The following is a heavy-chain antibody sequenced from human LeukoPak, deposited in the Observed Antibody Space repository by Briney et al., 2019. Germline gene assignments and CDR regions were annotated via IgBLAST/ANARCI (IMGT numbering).Heavy chain of an antibody. CDR3: ARVPNYYDSSGYHLDY. Sequence: ASVKVSCKASGGTFSSYAISWVRQAPGQGLEWMGRIIPILGIANYAQKFQGRVTITADKSTSTAYMELSSLRSEDTAVYYCARVPNYYDSSGYHLDYWGQGTLVTVSS. D-gene: IGHD3-22*01. J-gene: IGHJ4*02. CDR2: IIPILGIA. V-gene: IGHV1-69*04. CDR1: GGTFSSYA.